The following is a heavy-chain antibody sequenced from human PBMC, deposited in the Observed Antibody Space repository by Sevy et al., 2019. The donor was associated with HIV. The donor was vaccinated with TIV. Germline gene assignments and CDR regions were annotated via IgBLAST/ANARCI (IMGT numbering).Heavy chain of an antibody. CDR1: GFTFISYA. D-gene: IGHD3-22*01. J-gene: IGHJ3*02. V-gene: IGHV3-23*01. CDR2: ISGSGGST. Sequence: GGSLRLSCAASGFTFISYAMSWVRQAPGKGLEWVSAISGSGGSTYYADSVKGRFTISRDNSKNTLYLQMNSLRAEDTAVYYCAKDLSRHTTQAYYYDSSGRGDTFDIWGQGTMVTVSS. CDR3: AKDLSRHTTQAYYYDSSGRGDTFDI.